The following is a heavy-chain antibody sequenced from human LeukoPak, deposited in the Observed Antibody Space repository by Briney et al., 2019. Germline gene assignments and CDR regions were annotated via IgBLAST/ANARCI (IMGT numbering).Heavy chain of an antibody. J-gene: IGHJ4*02. D-gene: IGHD3-10*01. Sequence: SETLSLTCAVYGGSFSGYYWSWIRQPPGKGLEWIGEINHSGSTNYNPSLKSRVTISVDTSKNQFSLKLSSVTAADTAVCYCARRGYYYGSGSYYRPPHFDYWGQGTLVTVSS. V-gene: IGHV4-34*01. CDR3: ARRGYYYGSGSYYRPPHFDY. CDR1: GGSFSGYY. CDR2: INHSGST.